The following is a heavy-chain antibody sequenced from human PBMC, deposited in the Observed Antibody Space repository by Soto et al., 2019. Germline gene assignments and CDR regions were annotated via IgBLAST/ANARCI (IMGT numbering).Heavy chain of an antibody. CDR1: GFTFSSYG. D-gene: IGHD1-26*01. CDR3: ARDTAGVGATLNFDY. CDR2: IWYDGSNK. V-gene: IGHV3-33*01. Sequence: PGGSLILSCAASGFTFSSYGMHWVRQAPGKGLEWVAVIWYDGSNKYYADSVKGRFTISRDNSKNTLYLQMNSLRAEDTAVYYCARDTAGVGATLNFDYWGQGTLVTVSS. J-gene: IGHJ4*02.